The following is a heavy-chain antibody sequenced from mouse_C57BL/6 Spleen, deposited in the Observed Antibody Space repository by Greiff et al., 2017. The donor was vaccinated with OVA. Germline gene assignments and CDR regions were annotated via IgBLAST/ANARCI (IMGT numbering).Heavy chain of an antibody. J-gene: IGHJ2*01. CDR1: GFTFSSYA. Sequence: VQLKESGGGLVKPGGSLKLSCAASGFTFSSYAMSWVRQTPGKRLEWVATISDGGSYTYYPDNVKGRFTISRDNAKSNLYLQMSHLKSEDTAMYYCARGYSFYFDYWGQGTTLTVSS. CDR3: ARGYSFYFDY. CDR2: ISDGGSYT. D-gene: IGHD2-12*01. V-gene: IGHV5-4*01.